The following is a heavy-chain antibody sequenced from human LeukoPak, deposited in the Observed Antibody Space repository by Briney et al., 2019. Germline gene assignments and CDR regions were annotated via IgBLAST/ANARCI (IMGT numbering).Heavy chain of an antibody. J-gene: IGHJ6*02. Sequence: SETLSLTCTVSGGSISSGGYYWSWIRQHPGKGLEWIGYIYYSGSTYYNPSLKSRVTISVDTSKKQFSLKLSSVTAADTAVYYCARDRPTHYYYYGMDVWGQGTTVTVSS. CDR2: IYYSGST. CDR3: ARDRPTHYYYYGMDV. CDR1: GGSISSGGYY. V-gene: IGHV4-31*03.